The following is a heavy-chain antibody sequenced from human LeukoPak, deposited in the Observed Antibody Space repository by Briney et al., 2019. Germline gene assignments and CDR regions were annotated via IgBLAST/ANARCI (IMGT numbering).Heavy chain of an antibody. CDR1: GFTFSTYW. CDR3: ARGGLEPVDY. J-gene: IGHJ4*02. Sequence: GGSLRLSCAASGFTFSTYWMHWVRQAPGKGLVWVSRINPDESSTTYADSVKRRFTISRDNDKNTLYLQLNRLRHDDTAVYYCARGGLEPVDYWGQGTLVTVSS. D-gene: IGHD1-1*01. CDR2: INPDESST. V-gene: IGHV3-74*03.